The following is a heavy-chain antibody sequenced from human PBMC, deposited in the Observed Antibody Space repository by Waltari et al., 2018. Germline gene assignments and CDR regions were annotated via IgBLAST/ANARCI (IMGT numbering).Heavy chain of an antibody. J-gene: IGHJ4*02. Sequence: EVQLVQSGAEVTNPGESLKIYCTGSADSFNNFWIGWVRQGAGKGLEWMGIILPDDSGTRHNPYFQGQVSLSADKSISTAYLQWRSLKASDTAIYYCVRRFGVDGPYFDSWGQGTLVTVSS. CDR2: ILPDDSGT. V-gene: IGHV5-51*03. D-gene: IGHD3-10*01. CDR1: ADSFNNFW. CDR3: VRRFGVDGPYFDS.